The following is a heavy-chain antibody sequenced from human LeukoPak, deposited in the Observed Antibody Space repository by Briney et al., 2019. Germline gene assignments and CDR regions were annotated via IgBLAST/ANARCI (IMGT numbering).Heavy chain of an antibody. CDR3: TTDRMAVDAFDI. CDR2: IKSKTDGGTT. J-gene: IGHJ3*02. V-gene: IGHV3-15*01. CDR1: GFTFSNAW. D-gene: IGHD5-24*01. Sequence: PGGSLRLSCAASGFTFSNAWMSWVRQAPGKGLEWVGRIKSKTDGGTTDYAAPVKGRFTISRDDSKNTLYLQMNSLKTEDTAVYYCTTDRMAVDAFDIWGQGTMVTVSS.